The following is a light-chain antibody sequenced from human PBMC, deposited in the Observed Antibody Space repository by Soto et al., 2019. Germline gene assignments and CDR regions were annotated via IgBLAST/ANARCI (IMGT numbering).Light chain of an antibody. Sequence: EVVLTHSPVTLSLSPGERATLSCRASQSFRGLLAWYQQKPGQAPRLLIYDAYNRATGIPPRFSGSGSGTDFTLTISSLEPEDSAVYYCQQRHMWLITFGQGTRLEIK. CDR2: DAY. CDR1: QSFRGL. V-gene: IGKV3-11*01. J-gene: IGKJ5*01. CDR3: QQRHMWLIT.